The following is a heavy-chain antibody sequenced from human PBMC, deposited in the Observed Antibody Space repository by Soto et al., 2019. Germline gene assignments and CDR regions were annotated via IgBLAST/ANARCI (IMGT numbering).Heavy chain of an antibody. Sequence: GESLKISCKGSGYSFTSYWISWVRQMPGKGLEWMGIIYPGDSDTRYSPSFQGQVTISADKSISTAYLQWSSLKASDTAMYYCARYGSGSPTVSTYYYYYGMDVWGQGTTVTVSS. CDR3: ARYGSGSPTVSTYYYYYGMDV. CDR1: GYSFTSYW. D-gene: IGHD3-10*01. J-gene: IGHJ6*02. CDR2: IYPGDSDT. V-gene: IGHV5-51*01.